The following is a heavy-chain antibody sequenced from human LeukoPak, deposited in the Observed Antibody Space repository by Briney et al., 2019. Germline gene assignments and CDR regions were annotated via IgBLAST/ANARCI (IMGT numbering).Heavy chain of an antibody. D-gene: IGHD1-26*01. CDR1: GVSISGYYL. J-gene: IGHJ4*02. CDR3: SRESGPFCPFGY. CDR2: ISLGGQT. Sequence: SGTLSLTCGVSGVSISGYYLRSLVRQPPRQGLEWIGEISLGGQTNYNPSLNGRVTISLDKSSNQLSLHLTAVTAADTATYYCSRESGPFCPFGYWGQGTLVIVSS. V-gene: IGHV4-4*02.